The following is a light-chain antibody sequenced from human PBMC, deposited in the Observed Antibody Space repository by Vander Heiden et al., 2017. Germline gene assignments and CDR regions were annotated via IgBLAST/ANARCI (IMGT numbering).Light chain of an antibody. CDR1: QGIRND. J-gene: IGKJ1*01. CDR2: ATS. CDR3: LQDDDYPRT. V-gene: IGKV1-6*01. Sequence: AIQMTQSPSSLSASLGDRVTITCRASQGIRNDLGWYQQKPGKAPKLLIFATSTLQSGVPSRFSGSGSGTDFTLTISSLQPEDFATYYCLQDDDYPRTFGQGTKVEIK.